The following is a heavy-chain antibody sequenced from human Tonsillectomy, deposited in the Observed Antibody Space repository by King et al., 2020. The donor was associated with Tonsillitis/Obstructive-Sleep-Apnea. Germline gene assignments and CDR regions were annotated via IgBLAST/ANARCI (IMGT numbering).Heavy chain of an antibody. CDR1: GYTFTSYG. D-gene: IGHD3-22*01. CDR3: AVTTYYYDSSGYYPLDY. V-gene: IGHV1-18*01. Sequence: QLVQSGAEVKKPGASVKVSCKASGYTFTSYGISWVRQAPGQGLEWMGWISAYNGNTNYAQKIQGRVTMTTDTSTSTAYMELRSLRSDDTAVYYCAVTTYYYDSSGYYPLDYWGQGTLVTVSS. CDR2: ISAYNGNT. J-gene: IGHJ4*02.